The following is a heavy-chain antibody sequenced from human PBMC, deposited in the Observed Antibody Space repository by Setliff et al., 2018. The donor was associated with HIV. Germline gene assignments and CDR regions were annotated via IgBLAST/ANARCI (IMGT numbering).Heavy chain of an antibody. Sequence: GGSLRLSCAASGFTFSSYGMHWVRQAPGKGLEWVAVIWYDGSNKYYADSVKGRFTISRDNSKNTLYLQMNSLRAEDTAVYYCAKVGSGSYYAYFDYWGQGTLVTVSS. D-gene: IGHD1-26*01. J-gene: IGHJ4*02. CDR1: GFTFSSYG. V-gene: IGHV3-33*06. CDR2: IWYDGSNK. CDR3: AKVGSGSYYAYFDY.